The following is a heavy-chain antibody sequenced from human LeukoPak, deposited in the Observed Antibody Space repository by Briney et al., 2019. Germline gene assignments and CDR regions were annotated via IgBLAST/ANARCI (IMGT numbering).Heavy chain of an antibody. Sequence: SVKLSCKASGGTFTSYAISWVRQAPGQGLEWRGRIIPILGIANYAQKFQGRVTITADKSTSTAYMELSSLRSEDTAVYYCARASPMVRGANAFDIWGQGAMVTVSS. CDR1: GGTFTSYA. V-gene: IGHV1-69*04. CDR2: IIPILGIA. J-gene: IGHJ3*02. D-gene: IGHD3-10*01. CDR3: ARASPMVRGANAFDI.